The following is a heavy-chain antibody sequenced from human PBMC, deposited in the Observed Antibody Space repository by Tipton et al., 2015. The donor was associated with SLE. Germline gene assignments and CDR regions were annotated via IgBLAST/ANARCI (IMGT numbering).Heavy chain of an antibody. Sequence: SLRLSCAASGFTFDDYAMHWVRQAPGKGLEWVSGISWNSGRIGYADSVKGRFTISRDNAKNSLYLQMNSLRAEDTALYYCAKDGRYYGSGSGYFDYWGQGTLVTVSS. J-gene: IGHJ4*02. CDR3: AKDGRYYGSGSGYFDY. CDR1: GFTFDDYA. CDR2: ISWNSGRI. D-gene: IGHD3-10*01. V-gene: IGHV3-9*01.